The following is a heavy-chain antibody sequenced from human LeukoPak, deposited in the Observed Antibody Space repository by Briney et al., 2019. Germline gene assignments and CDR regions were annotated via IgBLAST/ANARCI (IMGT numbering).Heavy chain of an antibody. D-gene: IGHD3-10*01. V-gene: IGHV3-20*04. CDR2: INWNGGST. J-gene: IGHJ4*02. Sequence: GGSLRLSCAASGFTFDDYGMNWVRQAPGKGLEWVSSINWNGGSTGYADSVKGRFTISRDNAKNSLYLQVNSPRAEDTALYYCARRDDYYGSGTLDYWGQGTLVTVSS. CDR3: ARRDDYYGSGTLDY. CDR1: GFTFDDYG.